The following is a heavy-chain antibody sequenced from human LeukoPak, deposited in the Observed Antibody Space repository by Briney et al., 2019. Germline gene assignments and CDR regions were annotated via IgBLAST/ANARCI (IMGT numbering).Heavy chain of an antibody. CDR2: IYYSGST. CDR3: ARVPTTYYYDSSGYSYGMDV. D-gene: IGHD3-22*01. V-gene: IGHV4-59*01. CDR1: GGSISSYY. J-gene: IGHJ6*02. Sequence: SETLSLTCTVSGGSISSYYWSWIRQPPGKGLEWIGYIYYSGSTNYNPSLKSRVTISVDTSKNQFSLKLSSVTAADTAVYYCARVPTTYYYDSSGYSYGMDVWGQGTTVTVSS.